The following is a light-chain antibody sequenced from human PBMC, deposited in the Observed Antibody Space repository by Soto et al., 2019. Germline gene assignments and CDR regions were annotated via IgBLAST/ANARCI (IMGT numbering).Light chain of an antibody. V-gene: IGKV3-15*01. CDR3: QQYNNWPPS. CDR1: QSVSSN. CDR2: GAS. Sequence: ETVMTQSPATLSLSPGERATLSCRASQSVSSNLAWYQQKPGQAPRLLIHGASTRATGTPARFSGSGSGTEFTLTISSLQSEDFAVYYCQQYNNWPPSFGGGTKVEIK. J-gene: IGKJ4*01.